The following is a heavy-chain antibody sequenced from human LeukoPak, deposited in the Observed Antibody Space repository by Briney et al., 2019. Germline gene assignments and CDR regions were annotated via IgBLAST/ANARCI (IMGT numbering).Heavy chain of an antibody. V-gene: IGHV1-8*03. Sequence: GASVKVSCKASGYTFTSYDINWVRQATGQGLEWMGWMNPNSGNTGYAQKFQGRVTITRNTSISTAYMELRSLRSDDTAVYYCARKAPYSGSYSGDAFDIWGQGTMVTVSS. CDR3: ARKAPYSGSYSGDAFDI. J-gene: IGHJ3*02. D-gene: IGHD1-26*01. CDR2: MNPNSGNT. CDR1: GYTFTSYD.